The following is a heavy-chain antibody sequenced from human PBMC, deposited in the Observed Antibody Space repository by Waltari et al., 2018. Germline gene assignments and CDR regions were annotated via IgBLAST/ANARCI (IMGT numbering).Heavy chain of an antibody. CDR1: GGSISSGDYY. J-gene: IGHJ6*03. V-gene: IGHV4-30-4*08. CDR2: IYYSGST. CDR3: ARAPQIQYGDYVYYYYYMDV. D-gene: IGHD4-17*01. Sequence: QVQLQESGPGLVKPSQTLSLTCTVSGGSISSGDYYWSWIRQPPGKGLEWIGYIYYSGSTYYNPSLKSRVTISVDTSKNQFSLKLSSVTAADTAVYYCARAPQIQYGDYVYYYYYMDVWGKGTTVTVSS.